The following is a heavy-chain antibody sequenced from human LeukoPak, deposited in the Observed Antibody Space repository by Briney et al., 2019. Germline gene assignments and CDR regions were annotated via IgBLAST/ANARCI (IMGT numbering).Heavy chain of an antibody. J-gene: IGHJ4*02. Sequence: PSETLSPTCAVYGGSFSSYPWTWIRQPPGKGLEWIGQIIHSGSTKYNPSLNGRVTMSVDTSKSQFSLKLTSVTAADTAVYYCARGAPGYWGQGTLVTVSS. V-gene: IGHV4-34*12. CDR3: ARGAPGY. CDR2: IIHSGST. D-gene: IGHD4/OR15-4a*01. CDR1: GGSFSSYP.